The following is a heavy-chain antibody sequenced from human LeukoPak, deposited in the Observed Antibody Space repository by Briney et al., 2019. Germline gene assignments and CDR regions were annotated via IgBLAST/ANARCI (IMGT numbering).Heavy chain of an antibody. D-gene: IGHD2-2*01. CDR2: ISDDGSNK. CDR1: GFTFSSYG. V-gene: IGHV3-30*18. CDR3: AKWTSDLPRRFDP. J-gene: IGHJ5*02. Sequence: GGSLRLSCAASGFTFSSYGMHWVRQAPGKGLEWVAVISDDGSNKYYGDSVKGRFTISRDNSKNTLYLQMNSLRAEDTAVYYCAKWTSDLPRRFDPWGQGTLVTVSS.